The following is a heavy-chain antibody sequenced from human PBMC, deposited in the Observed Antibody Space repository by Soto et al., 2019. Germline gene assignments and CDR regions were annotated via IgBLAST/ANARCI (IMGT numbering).Heavy chain of an antibody. J-gene: IGHJ4*02. Sequence: LRLSCAASGFTVSRHYISWVRQAPGKGLEWVSVIYAAGSTYYADSVKGRFTISRDNSKNIVYLQMDSLRAEDTAVYYCARKAGPTQFYYDSWGQGIRVT. V-gene: IGHV3-53*01. D-gene: IGHD4-4*01. CDR1: GFTVSRHY. CDR2: IYAAGST. CDR3: ARKAGPTQFYYDS.